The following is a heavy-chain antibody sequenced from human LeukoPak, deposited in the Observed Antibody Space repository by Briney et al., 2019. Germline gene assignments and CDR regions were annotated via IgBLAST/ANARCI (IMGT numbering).Heavy chain of an antibody. D-gene: IGHD6-19*01. V-gene: IGHV3-30*02. J-gene: IGHJ4*02. CDR2: IRYDGSNK. CDR3: AKGHYSGWSSFDY. Sequence: GGSLRLSCAAPGFTFSSYGMHWVRQAPGKGLEWVAFIRYDGSNKYYADSVKGRFTISRDNSKNTLYLQMNSLRAEDTAVYYCAKGHYSGWSSFDYWGQGTLVTVSS. CDR1: GFTFSSYG.